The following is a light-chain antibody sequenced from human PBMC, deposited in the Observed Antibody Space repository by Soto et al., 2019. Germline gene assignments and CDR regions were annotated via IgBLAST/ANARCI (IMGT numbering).Light chain of an antibody. CDR3: QHYNSYSEA. CDR2: GAS. J-gene: IGKJ5*01. CDR1: QSVSSN. Sequence: EIVITQAPATLSVSPGERGTLSCRASQSVSSNLAWYQQKPGQAPRLLIYGASTRATGIPARFSGSGSGTEFTLTISSLQPDDFATYYCQHYNSYSEAFGQGTRLEIK. V-gene: IGKV3-15*01.